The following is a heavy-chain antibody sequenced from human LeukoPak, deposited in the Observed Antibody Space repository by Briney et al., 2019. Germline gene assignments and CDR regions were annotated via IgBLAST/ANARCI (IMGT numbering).Heavy chain of an antibody. Sequence: PGRSLRLSCEASGFSFSSHGMHWVRLAPGKGLEWVAVVSYDGNNEDYAESVKGRFTISRDNSKNTLYLQMNSLRAEDTAVYYCARPSRGTNAFDIWGQGAMVTVSS. D-gene: IGHD1/OR15-1a*01. CDR3: ARPSRGTNAFDI. CDR2: VSYDGNNE. CDR1: GFSFSSHG. J-gene: IGHJ3*02. V-gene: IGHV3-30*03.